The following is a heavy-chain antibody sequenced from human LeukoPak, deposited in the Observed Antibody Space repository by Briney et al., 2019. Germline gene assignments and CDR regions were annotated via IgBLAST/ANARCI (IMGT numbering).Heavy chain of an antibody. CDR2: IKTKTDGGNN. V-gene: IGHV3-15*01. D-gene: IGHD4-23*01. Sequence: PGGSLRLSCAASGVTFSNAWMSWFGHAPGKGPEWGGRIKTKTDGGNNDYAAHVKGRFTISRADSKNTLYLTMNSLKTEDTAVYYCASTGNSYIDYWGQGTLVTVSS. J-gene: IGHJ4*02. CDR3: ASTGNSYIDY. CDR1: GVTFSNAW.